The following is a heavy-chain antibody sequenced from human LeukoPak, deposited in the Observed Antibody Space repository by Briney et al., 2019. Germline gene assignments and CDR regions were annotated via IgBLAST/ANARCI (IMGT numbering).Heavy chain of an antibody. CDR3: AKDLAYYGSGNGFGY. CDR1: GFTFSSSG. J-gene: IGHJ4*02. Sequence: GRSLRLFCAASGFTFSSSGMHWVRQAPGKGLEWVAVISYDGNNKYYADSVKGRFTISRDNSKNTLYLQMNSLRAEDTAVYYCAKDLAYYGSGNGFGYWGQGTLVTVSS. CDR2: ISYDGNNK. D-gene: IGHD3-10*01. V-gene: IGHV3-30*18.